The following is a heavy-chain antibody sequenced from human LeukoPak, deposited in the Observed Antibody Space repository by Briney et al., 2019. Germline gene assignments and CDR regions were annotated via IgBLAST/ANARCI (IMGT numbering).Heavy chain of an antibody. CDR2: ISLSGRFI. J-gene: IGHJ4*02. CDR1: GFNFSAFS. Sequence: GGSLRLSCGASGFNFSAFSMSWVRQAPGKGLEWVASISLSGRFIYYADSLKGRFTISRDNAKNSVHLQVNSLRAEDTAVYYCAREMLVIPAAVDYRGQGTLVTVSS. CDR3: AREMLVIPAAVDY. D-gene: IGHD2-2*01. V-gene: IGHV3-21*01.